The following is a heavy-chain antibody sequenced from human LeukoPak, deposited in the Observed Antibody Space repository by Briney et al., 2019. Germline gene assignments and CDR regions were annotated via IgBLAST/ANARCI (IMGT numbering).Heavy chain of an antibody. CDR2: IYYSGST. J-gene: IGHJ4*02. D-gene: IGHD6-19*01. CDR1: GGSISSSSYY. CDR3: ARVTSSGIEGYYFDY. V-gene: IGHV4-39*07. Sequence: PSETLSLTCTVSGGSISSSSYYWGWIRQPPGKGLEWIGNIYYSGSTYYNPSLKSRVTISLDTSKNQFSLKLSSVTAADTAVYYCARVTSSGIEGYYFDYWGQGTLVTVSS.